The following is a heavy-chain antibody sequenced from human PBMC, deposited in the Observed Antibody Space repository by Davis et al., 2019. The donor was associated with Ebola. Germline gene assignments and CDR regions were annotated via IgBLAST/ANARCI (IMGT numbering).Heavy chain of an antibody. D-gene: IGHD2-15*01. Sequence: PGGSLRLSCAASGFTFDDYGMSWVRQAPGKGLEWVSGINWNGGSTGYADSVKGRFTISRDNAKNSLYLQMNSLRAEDTALYHCARTRPYCSGGSCYSDAFDIWGQGTMVTVSS. CDR1: GFTFDDYG. V-gene: IGHV3-20*01. CDR2: INWNGGST. CDR3: ARTRPYCSGGSCYSDAFDI. J-gene: IGHJ3*02.